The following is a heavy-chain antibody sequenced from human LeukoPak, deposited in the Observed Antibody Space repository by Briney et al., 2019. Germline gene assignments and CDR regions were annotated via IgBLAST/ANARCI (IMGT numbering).Heavy chain of an antibody. CDR1: GFQFSRNG. V-gene: IGHV3-30*02. D-gene: IGHD2-8*01. CDR2: IRYDGTKT. CDR3: ARDFDDVNGNFYYIPDF. Sequence: PGGSLRLSCTASGFQFSRNGMHWVRQAPGKGLEWVAFIRYDGTKTFYGDSVRGRFTISRDNSKNTLYLKMNSLRHEDTAVYSCARDFDDVNGNFYYIPDFWGQGTLVTVSS. J-gene: IGHJ4*02.